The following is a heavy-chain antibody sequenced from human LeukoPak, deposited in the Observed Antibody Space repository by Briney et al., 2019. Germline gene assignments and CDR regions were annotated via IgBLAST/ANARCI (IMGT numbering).Heavy chain of an antibody. Sequence: GGSLRLSCAASGFTVSSNYVSWIRQAPGKGLEWVSVIYSGGRTYYADSVKGRITISRDNSKNTLYLQMNSLRAEDTAVYYCARGKGYGPLIFDYWGQGTLVTVSS. CDR3: ARGKGYGPLIFDY. CDR2: IYSGGRT. CDR1: GFTVSSNY. V-gene: IGHV3-66*01. J-gene: IGHJ4*02. D-gene: IGHD3-16*01.